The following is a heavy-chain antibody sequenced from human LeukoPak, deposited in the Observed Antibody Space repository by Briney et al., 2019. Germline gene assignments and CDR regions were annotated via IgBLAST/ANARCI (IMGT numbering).Heavy chain of an antibody. CDR3: ARYPVTTLDP. CDR2: INHSGST. D-gene: IGHD4-17*01. V-gene: IGHV4-34*01. Sequence: SETLSLTCAVYGGSFSGYYWSWIRQPPGKGLEWIGEINHSGSTNYNPSLKSRVTISVDTSKNQFSLKLSSVTAADTAVYYCARYPVTTLDPWGQGTPVTVSS. CDR1: GGSFSGYY. J-gene: IGHJ5*02.